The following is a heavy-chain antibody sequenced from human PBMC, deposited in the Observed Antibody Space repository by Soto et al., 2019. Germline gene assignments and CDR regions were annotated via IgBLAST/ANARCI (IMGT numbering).Heavy chain of an antibody. J-gene: IGHJ5*02. CDR2: IYYSGIT. V-gene: IGHV4-39*01. Sequence: QLQLQESGPGLVKASETLSLTCTVSGGSISSPSHYWGWIRQSPGKGLEWIGSIYYSGITYYDPSLKSRVTISVHPSQTQFSLKLSSVTAADTAMFYCARHAWFGEFDPWGQGTLVIVSS. D-gene: IGHD3-10*01. CDR1: GGSISSPSHY. CDR3: ARHAWFGEFDP.